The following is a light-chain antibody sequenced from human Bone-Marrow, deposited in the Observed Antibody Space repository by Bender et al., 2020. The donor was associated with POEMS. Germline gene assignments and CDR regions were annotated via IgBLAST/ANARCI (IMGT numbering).Light chain of an antibody. CDR3: YSVESGGDKRV. V-gene: IGLV3-10*01. CDR1: ALPRKY. J-gene: IGLJ3*02. CDR2: EDD. Sequence: SYELTQPPSVSVSPGQTARITCSGDALPRKYAYWYQQKSGQAPLLVIYEDDKRPSGIPDRFSASSSGTMATLTISGAQVEDEADYYCYSVESGGDKRVFGGGTKLTVL.